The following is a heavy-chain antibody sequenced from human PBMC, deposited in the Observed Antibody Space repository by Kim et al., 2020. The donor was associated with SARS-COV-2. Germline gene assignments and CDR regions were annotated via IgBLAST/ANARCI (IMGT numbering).Heavy chain of an antibody. D-gene: IGHD3-16*01. Sequence: SVKVSCKASGGTFSSYAISWVRQAPGQGLEWMGGIIPIFGTANYAQKFQGRVTITADESTSTAYMELSSLRSEDTAVYYCARGGSSRFAFGTFDIWGQGTMVTVSS. CDR3: ARGGSSRFAFGTFDI. CDR1: GGTFSSYA. J-gene: IGHJ3*02. V-gene: IGHV1-69*13. CDR2: IIPIFGTA.